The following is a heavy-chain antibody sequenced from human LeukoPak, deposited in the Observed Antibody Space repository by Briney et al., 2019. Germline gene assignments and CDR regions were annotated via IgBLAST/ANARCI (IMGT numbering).Heavy chain of an antibody. CDR1: GGSISSGGYY. V-gene: IGHV4-30-2*01. Sequence: PSQTLSLTCTVSGGSISSGGYYWSWIWQPPGKGLEWIGYIYHSGSTYYNPSLKSRVTISVDRSKNQFSLKLSSVTAADTAVYYCARDRFGHSSSSSVRFDPWGQGTLVTVSS. J-gene: IGHJ5*02. CDR2: IYHSGST. CDR3: ARDRFGHSSSSSVRFDP. D-gene: IGHD6-6*01.